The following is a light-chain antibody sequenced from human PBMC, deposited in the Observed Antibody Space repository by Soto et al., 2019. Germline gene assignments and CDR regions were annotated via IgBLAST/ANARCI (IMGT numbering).Light chain of an antibody. CDR3: QQGNSFPLS. CDR2: TAS. J-gene: IGKJ4*01. Sequence: DIQMTQSPSSVSASVGDRVTITCRASQGISSWLAGYQQKPGRAPKLLIYTASSLQSGAPSRFTGSGSGTDFTLTITGLQPDDVATYYCQQGNSFPLSFGGGTKVDIK. CDR1: QGISSW. V-gene: IGKV1-12*01.